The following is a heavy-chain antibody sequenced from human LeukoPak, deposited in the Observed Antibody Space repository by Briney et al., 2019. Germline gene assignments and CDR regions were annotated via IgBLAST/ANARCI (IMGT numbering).Heavy chain of an antibody. J-gene: IGHJ6*04. V-gene: IGHV3-48*04. Sequence: GGSLRLSCAASGFTFSSYSMNWVRQAPGKGLGWVSYISSSGSTIYDADSVKGRFTISRDNAKNSLYLQMNSLRAEDTAVYYCAELGITMIGGVWGKGTTVTISS. CDR2: ISSSGSTI. D-gene: IGHD3-10*02. CDR1: GFTFSSYS. CDR3: AELGITMIGGV.